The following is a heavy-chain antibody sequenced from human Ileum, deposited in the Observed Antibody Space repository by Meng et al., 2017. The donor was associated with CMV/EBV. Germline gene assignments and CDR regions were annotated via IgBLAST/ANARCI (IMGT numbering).Heavy chain of an antibody. D-gene: IGHD2-8*01. J-gene: IGHJ4*02. CDR1: GFTFNNYA. CDR2: ISGSALTT. V-gene: IGHV3-23*01. CDR3: AKDMVF. Sequence: GSLRLSCAASGFTFNNYAMSWVRQAPGKGLEWVSSISGSALTTYYTDSVRGRFTISRDNSKNTLYLQINSLRAEDTAIYYCAKDMVFWGQGTLVTVSS.